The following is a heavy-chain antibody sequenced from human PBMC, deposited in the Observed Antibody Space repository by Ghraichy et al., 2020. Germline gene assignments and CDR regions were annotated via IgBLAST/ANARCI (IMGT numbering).Heavy chain of an antibody. CDR2: IYYSGST. V-gene: IGHV4-39*01. CDR3: ATLFSSWLDY. J-gene: IGHJ4*02. D-gene: IGHD6-13*01. CDR1: GGSISSSSYY. Sequence: SQTLSLTCTVSGGSISSSSYYWGWIRQPPGKGLEWIGSIYYSGSTYYNPSLKSRVTISVDTSKNQFSLKLSSVTAADTAVYYCATLFSSWLDYWGQGTLVTVSS.